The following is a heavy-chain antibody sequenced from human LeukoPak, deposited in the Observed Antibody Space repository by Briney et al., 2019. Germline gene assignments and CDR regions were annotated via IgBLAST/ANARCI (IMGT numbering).Heavy chain of an antibody. CDR3: ARALRGYGYAFDI. CDR2: IWYDGSNK. Sequence: GGSLRLSCAASGFTFSSYGMHWVRQAPGKGLEWVAVIWYDGSNKYYADSVKGRFTIFRDNAKNSLYLQMNSLRAEDTAVYYCARALRGYGYAFDIWGQGTMVTVSS. D-gene: IGHD5-12*01. CDR1: GFTFSSYG. V-gene: IGHV3-33*01. J-gene: IGHJ3*02.